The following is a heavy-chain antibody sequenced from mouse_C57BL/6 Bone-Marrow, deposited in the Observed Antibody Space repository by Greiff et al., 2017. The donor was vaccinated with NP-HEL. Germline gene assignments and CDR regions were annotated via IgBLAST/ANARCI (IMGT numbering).Heavy chain of an antibody. CDR3: ARATYYDYDGAMDF. V-gene: IGHV1-26*01. CDR1: GYTFTDYY. D-gene: IGHD2-4*01. J-gene: IGHJ4*01. Sequence: VQLQQSGPELVKPGASVKISCKASGYTFTDYYMNWVKQSHGKSLEWIGDIHPNNGGHSYNQKFKGKATLTVDKSSSTAYMELRSLTSEDSAVYYCARATYYDYDGAMDFWGQGTSVTVSS. CDR2: IHPNNGGH.